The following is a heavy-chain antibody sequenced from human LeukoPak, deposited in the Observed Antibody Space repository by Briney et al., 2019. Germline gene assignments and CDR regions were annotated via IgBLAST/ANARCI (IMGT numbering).Heavy chain of an antibody. D-gene: IGHD2-15*01. CDR3: AKDIEVAVAATTDY. V-gene: IGHV3-23*01. CDR2: ISGSGGST. J-gene: IGHJ4*02. Sequence: GGSLRLSCAASGFTFSSYAMSWVRQAPGKGLEWVSAISGSGGSTYYADSVKGRFTISRDNSKNTLYLQMNSLRAEDTAVYYCAKDIEVAVAATTDYWGQGTLVTVSS. CDR1: GFTFSSYA.